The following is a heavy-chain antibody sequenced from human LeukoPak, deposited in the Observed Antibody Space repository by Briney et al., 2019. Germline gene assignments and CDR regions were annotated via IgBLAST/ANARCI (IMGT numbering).Heavy chain of an antibody. D-gene: IGHD6-19*01. J-gene: IGHJ4*02. Sequence: GGSLRLSCAASGFTFSSYAMSWVRQAPGKGLEWVSATSGSGGGTYYADSVKGRFTISRDNSKNTLYLQMNSLRAEDTAVYYCAKDTPDDIAVAAPYFDYWGQGTLVTVSS. CDR2: TSGSGGGT. CDR1: GFTFSSYA. CDR3: AKDTPDDIAVAAPYFDY. V-gene: IGHV3-23*01.